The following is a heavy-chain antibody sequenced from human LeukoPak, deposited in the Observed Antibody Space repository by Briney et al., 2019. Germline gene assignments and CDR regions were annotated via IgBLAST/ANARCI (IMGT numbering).Heavy chain of an antibody. Sequence: GSLRLSCAASGFTFSGSAMHWVRQPPGKGLEWIGEINHSGSTNYNPSLKSRVTISVDTSKNQFSLKLSSVTAADTAVYYCTRGLTAMVKRYFQHWGQGTLVTVSS. D-gene: IGHD5-18*01. V-gene: IGHV4-34*01. CDR2: INHSGST. J-gene: IGHJ1*01. CDR3: TRGLTAMVKRYFQH. CDR1: GFTFSGSA.